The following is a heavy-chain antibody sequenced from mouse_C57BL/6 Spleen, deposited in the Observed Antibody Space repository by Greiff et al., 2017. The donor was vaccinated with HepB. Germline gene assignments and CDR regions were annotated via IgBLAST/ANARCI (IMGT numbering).Heavy chain of an antibody. D-gene: IGHD2-1*01. CDR2: INPSSGYT. CDR1: GYTFTSYT. Sequence: QVQLKESGAELARPGASVKMSCKASGYTFTSYTMHWVKQRPGQGLEWIGYINPSSGYTKYNQKFKDKATLTADKSSSTAYMQLSSLTSEDSAVYYCASPYGNHWYFDVWGTGTTVTVSS. CDR3: ASPYGNHWYFDV. J-gene: IGHJ1*03. V-gene: IGHV1-4*01.